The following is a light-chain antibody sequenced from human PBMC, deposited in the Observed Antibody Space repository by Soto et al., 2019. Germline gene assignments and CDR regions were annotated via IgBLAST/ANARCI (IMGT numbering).Light chain of an antibody. J-gene: IGKJ4*01. CDR1: QSVNSN. CDR3: QQYNVWPLT. CDR2: VAS. V-gene: IGKV3-15*01. Sequence: EIVMTQSPVTLSVSPGDRATLSCRASQSVNSNLAWYQHKPGQTPKLLIYVASPRATGIPARFSGSGSGTEFTLTLSSLQSEDFAVYYCQQYNVWPLTFGGGTKVEFK.